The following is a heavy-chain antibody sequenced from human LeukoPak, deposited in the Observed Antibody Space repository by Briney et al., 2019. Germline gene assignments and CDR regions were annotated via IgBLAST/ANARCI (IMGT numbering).Heavy chain of an antibody. Sequence: PGGSLRLSCAASGFTLRGYGMHWVRQAPGKGLEWVAFIRYDGSYKYYADSVKGRFTISRDNSKNTLYLQMNSLRAEDTAVYYCARRAGAYSHPYDYWGQGTLVTVSS. D-gene: IGHD4/OR15-4a*01. CDR1: GFTLRGYG. J-gene: IGHJ4*02. V-gene: IGHV3-30*02. CDR3: ARRAGAYSHPYDY. CDR2: IRYDGSYK.